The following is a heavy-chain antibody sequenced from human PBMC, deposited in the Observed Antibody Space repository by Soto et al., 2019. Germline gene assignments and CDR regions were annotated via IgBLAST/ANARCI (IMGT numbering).Heavy chain of an antibody. J-gene: IGHJ6*02. Sequence: QVQLQESGPGLVKPSQTLSLTCTVSGGSISSGGYYWSWIRQHPGKGLEWIGYIHYSGSTYYNSSLKSRVXXAXDXXKNQVSLKLSSVTAADTAVYYCAREYDSREFGMDVWGQGTTVTVSS. CDR3: AREYDSREFGMDV. CDR1: GGSISSGGYY. D-gene: IGHD3-22*01. CDR2: IHYSGST. V-gene: IGHV4-31*03.